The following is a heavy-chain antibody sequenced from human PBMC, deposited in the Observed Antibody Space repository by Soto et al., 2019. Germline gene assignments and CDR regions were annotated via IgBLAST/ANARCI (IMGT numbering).Heavy chain of an antibody. J-gene: IGHJ5*02. CDR1: GFTVSSNY. CDR2: IYSGGST. D-gene: IGHD5-12*01. Sequence: EVQLVESGGGLIQPGGSLRLSCAASGFTVSSNYMSWVRQAPGKGLEWVSIIYSGGSTYYADSVQGRFTISRDNSKNTLYLQMNSLRAEDTAVYYCARDRGWTTGWFDPCGQGTLVTVSS. V-gene: IGHV3-53*01. CDR3: ARDRGWTTGWFDP.